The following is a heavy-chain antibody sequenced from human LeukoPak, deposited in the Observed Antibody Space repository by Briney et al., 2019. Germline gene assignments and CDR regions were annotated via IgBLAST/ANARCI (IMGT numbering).Heavy chain of an antibody. V-gene: IGHV3-23*01. CDR1: GFTFSSYS. Sequence: GGSLRLSCAASGFTFSSYSMNWVRQAPGKGLEWVSAISGSGGSTYYADSVKGRFTISRDNSKNTLYLQMNSLRAEDTAVYYCSKGGGVIVYWGQGTLVTVSS. J-gene: IGHJ4*02. CDR3: SKGGGVIVY. CDR2: ISGSGGST. D-gene: IGHD3-16*02.